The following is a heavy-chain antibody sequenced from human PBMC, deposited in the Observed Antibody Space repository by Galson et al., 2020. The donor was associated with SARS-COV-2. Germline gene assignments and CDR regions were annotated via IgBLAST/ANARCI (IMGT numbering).Heavy chain of an antibody. CDR1: GYTFSSYD. CDR2: MNPNSGNT. D-gene: IGHD3-22*01. Sequence: ASVKVSCKASGYTFSSYDINWVRQATGQGLEWMGWMNPNSGNTGYAQKFQGRVTMTRSTATGTAYKELSGLRREDTAVYYCARRADHYDSSSYKYWGQGTLVTVSS. V-gene: IGHV1-8*01. J-gene: IGHJ4*02. CDR3: ARRADHYDSSSYKY.